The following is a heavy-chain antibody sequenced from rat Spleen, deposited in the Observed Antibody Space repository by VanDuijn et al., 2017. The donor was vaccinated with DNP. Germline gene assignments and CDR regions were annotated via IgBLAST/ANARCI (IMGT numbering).Heavy chain of an antibody. V-gene: IGHV5-31*01. Sequence: EVQLVESGGDLVQPGRSLKLSCITSGFTFNNKWMTWIRQVPGKGLEWVASITSSGGGTYYRDSVKGRFTISRDNADHTLYLQMDSLRSEDTATYYCATSPGPNWFAYWGQGTLVTVSS. CDR2: ITSSGGGT. CDR1: GFTFNNKW. CDR3: ATSPGPNWFAY. D-gene: IGHD1-4*01. J-gene: IGHJ3*01.